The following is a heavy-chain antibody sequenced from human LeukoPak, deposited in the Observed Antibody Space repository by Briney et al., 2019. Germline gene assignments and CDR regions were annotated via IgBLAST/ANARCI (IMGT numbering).Heavy chain of an antibody. CDR2: IYHSGST. J-gene: IGHJ5*02. CDR1: GGSISSNTYY. Sequence: PSETLSLTCTVSGGSISSNTYYWGWIRQPPGKGLEWIGSIYHSGSTYYNPSLKSRVTISVDTSKNQFSLKLSSVTAADTAVYYCARGGGIAVAGSAWFDPWGQGTLVTVSS. V-gene: IGHV4-39*07. CDR3: ARGGGIAVAGSAWFDP. D-gene: IGHD6-19*01.